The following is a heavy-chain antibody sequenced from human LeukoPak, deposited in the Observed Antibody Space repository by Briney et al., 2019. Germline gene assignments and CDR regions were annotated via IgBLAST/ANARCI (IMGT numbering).Heavy chain of an antibody. CDR2: INHSGST. Sequence: SETLSLTCAVYGGSFSGYYWSWIRQPLGKGLEWIGEINHSGSTNYNPSLKSRVTISVDTSKNQFSLKLSSVTAADTAVYYCARQVEVVPAAMPNTFDYWGQGTLVTVSS. D-gene: IGHD2-2*01. J-gene: IGHJ4*02. V-gene: IGHV4-34*01. CDR3: ARQVEVVPAAMPNTFDY. CDR1: GGSFSGYY.